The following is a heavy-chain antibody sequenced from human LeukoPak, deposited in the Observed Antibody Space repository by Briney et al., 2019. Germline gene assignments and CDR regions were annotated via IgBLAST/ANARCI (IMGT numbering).Heavy chain of an antibody. CDR2: IYYSGST. CDR1: GGSISSYY. CDR3: ASTTTRNYYYGMDV. J-gene: IGHJ6*02. V-gene: IGHV4-59*12. D-gene: IGHD1-1*01. Sequence: PSETLSLTCTVSGGSISSYYWSWIRQPPGKGLEWIGYIYYSGSTNYNPSLKSRVTISVDTSKNQFSLKLSSVTAADTAVYYCASTTTRNYYYGMDVWGQGTTVTVSS.